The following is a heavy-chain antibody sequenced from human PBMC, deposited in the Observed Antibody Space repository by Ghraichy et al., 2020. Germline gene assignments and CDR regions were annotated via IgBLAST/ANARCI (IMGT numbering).Heavy chain of an antibody. Sequence: GGSLRLSCAASGFTLSTYWMTWVRQAPGKGLEWVASVKEDGSEKYYVDSAKGRFTISRDNAKNSLYLQMNSLRGEDTAVYYCVRNGAYYDLAEWGQGTLVTVSS. D-gene: IGHD3-3*01. CDR2: VKEDGSEK. V-gene: IGHV3-7*01. J-gene: IGHJ4*02. CDR1: GFTLSTYW. CDR3: VRNGAYYDLAE.